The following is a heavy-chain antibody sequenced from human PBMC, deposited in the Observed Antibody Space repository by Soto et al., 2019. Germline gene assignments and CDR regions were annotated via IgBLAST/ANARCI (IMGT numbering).Heavy chain of an antibody. CDR1: GGSISSGGYY. Sequence: SETLSLTCTVSGGSISSGGYYWSWIRQHPGKGLEWIGYIYYSGSTYYNPSLKSRVNISVDTSKNQFSMKLSSVTAADTAVYYCARVNGALGFDYWGQGTLVTVSS. CDR3: ARVNGALGFDY. CDR2: IYYSGST. D-gene: IGHD3-10*01. V-gene: IGHV4-31*03. J-gene: IGHJ4*02.